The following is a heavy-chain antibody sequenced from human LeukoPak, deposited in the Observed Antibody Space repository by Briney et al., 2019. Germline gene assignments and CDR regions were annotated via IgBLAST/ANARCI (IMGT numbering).Heavy chain of an antibody. V-gene: IGHV3-21*01. CDR3: ARARELLYYYYYMDV. CDR2: ISSGSSYI. D-gene: IGHD1-26*01. J-gene: IGHJ6*03. CDR1: GFTFRKYN. Sequence: GGSLRLSCAASGFTFRKYNMNWVRQAPGKGLEWVSAISSGSSYIYYADSVKGRFTISRDNAKNSLYLQMNSLRAEDTAVYYCARARELLYYYYYMDVWGKGTTVTVSS.